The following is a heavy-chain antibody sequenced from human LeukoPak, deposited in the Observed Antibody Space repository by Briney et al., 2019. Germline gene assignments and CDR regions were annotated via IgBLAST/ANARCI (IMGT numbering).Heavy chain of an antibody. CDR1: GGTFSSYA. V-gene: IGHV1-69*05. D-gene: IGHD1-14*01. Sequence: SVKVSCKASGGTFSSYAISWVRQPPGQGLDWLGGIIPIFGTANYAQKFQGRVTITTDESTSTAYMELSSRRWEDTAVYDGARDSPEPTYYFFDYWGRGTLVTVSS. CDR2: IIPIFGTA. CDR3: ARDSPEPTYYFFDY. J-gene: IGHJ4*02.